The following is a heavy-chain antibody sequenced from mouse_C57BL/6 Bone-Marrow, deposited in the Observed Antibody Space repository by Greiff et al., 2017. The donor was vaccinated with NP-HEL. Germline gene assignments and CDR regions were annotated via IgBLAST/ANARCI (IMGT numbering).Heavy chain of an antibody. D-gene: IGHD2-3*01. Sequence: QVQLQQSGAELVKPGASVKISCKASGYAFSSYWMNWVKQRPGKGLEWIGQIYPGDGDTNYNGKFKGKATLTADKSSSTAYMQLSILTSEDSAVYFCAREWLLRLYAMDYWGQGTSVTVSS. CDR1: GYAFSSYW. J-gene: IGHJ4*01. V-gene: IGHV1-80*01. CDR3: AREWLLRLYAMDY. CDR2: IYPGDGDT.